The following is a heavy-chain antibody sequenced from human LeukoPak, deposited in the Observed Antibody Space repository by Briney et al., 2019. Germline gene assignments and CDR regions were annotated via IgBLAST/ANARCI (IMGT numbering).Heavy chain of an antibody. Sequence: QAGGSLRLSCAASGFTFSSYAMSWVRQAPGKGLEWVSAISGSGGSTYYADSVKGRFTISRDNSKNTLYLQMNSLRAEDTAVYYCASAWGTLTQFDYWGRGTLVTVSS. CDR2: ISGSGGST. D-gene: IGHD7-27*01. CDR3: ASAWGTLTQFDY. CDR1: GFTFSSYA. V-gene: IGHV3-23*01. J-gene: IGHJ4*02.